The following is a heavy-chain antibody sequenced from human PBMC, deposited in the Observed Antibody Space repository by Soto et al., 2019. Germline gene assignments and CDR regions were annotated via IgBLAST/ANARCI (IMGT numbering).Heavy chain of an antibody. CDR1: GYSVTSYA. D-gene: IGHD1-1*01. J-gene: IGHJ4*02. V-gene: IGHV1-3*01. CDR2: INAGNGNT. Sequence: ASAKVSCKPSGYSVTSYAINWVRQDPGQRLEWMGWINAGNGNTKYSQKFQGRVTITRDTSASTAYMELSSLRSEDTAVYYCARGMYTIDYWGQGTLVTVSS. CDR3: ARGMYTIDY.